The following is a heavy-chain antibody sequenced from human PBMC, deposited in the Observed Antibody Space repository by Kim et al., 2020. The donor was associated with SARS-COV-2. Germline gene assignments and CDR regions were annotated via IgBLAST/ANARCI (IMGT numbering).Heavy chain of an antibody. J-gene: IGHJ4*02. Sequence: ISTADSVKGRLTISRDNAKNSLYLQMNRLRAEDTAVYYCARLSSSWFVDYWGQGTLVTVSS. V-gene: IGHV3-11*01. D-gene: IGHD6-13*01. CDR2: I. CDR3: ARLSSSWFVDY.